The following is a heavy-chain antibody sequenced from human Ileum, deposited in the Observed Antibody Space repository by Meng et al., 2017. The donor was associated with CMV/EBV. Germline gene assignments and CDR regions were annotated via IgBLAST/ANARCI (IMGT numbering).Heavy chain of an antibody. CDR3: ATRDGYNSGDLDY. Sequence: GGSLRLSCAASGFTFSDYYMSWIRQAPGKGLEWVLYISSSGSTIYYAASVKGRFTISRDNAKNALYLQMNSLRAEDTAVYYCATRDGYNSGDLDYWGQGTLVTVSS. D-gene: IGHD5-24*01. CDR1: GFTFSDYY. J-gene: IGHJ4*02. CDR2: ISSSGSTI. V-gene: IGHV3-11*01.